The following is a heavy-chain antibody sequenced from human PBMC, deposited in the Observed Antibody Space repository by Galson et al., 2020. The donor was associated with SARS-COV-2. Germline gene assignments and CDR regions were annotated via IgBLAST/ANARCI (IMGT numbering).Heavy chain of an antibody. V-gene: IGHV3-21*01. CDR1: GFTFSSYS. CDR2: ISSSSSYI. CDR3: ARDRDAIIFSGAVDI. J-gene: IGHJ3*02. D-gene: IGHD2-2*01. Sequence: NSGGSLRLSCAASGFTFSSYSMNWVRQAPGKGLEWVSSISSSSSYIYYADSVKGRFTISRDNAKNSLYLQMNSLRAEDTAVYYCARDRDAIIFSGAVDIWGQGTMVTVSS.